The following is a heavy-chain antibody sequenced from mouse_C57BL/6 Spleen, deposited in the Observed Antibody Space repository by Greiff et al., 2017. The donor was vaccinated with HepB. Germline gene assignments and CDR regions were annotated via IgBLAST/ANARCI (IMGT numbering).Heavy chain of an antibody. J-gene: IGHJ2*01. CDR1: GYTFTDYY. Sequence: EVQLQQSGPELVKPGASVKISCKASGYTFTDYYMNWVKQSHGKSLEWIGDINPNNGGTSYNQKFKGKATLTVDKSSSTAYMELRSLTSEDSAVYYCARWEMGLRNYCDYWGQGTTLTVSS. CDR2: INPNNGGT. D-gene: IGHD2-3*01. CDR3: ARWEMGLRNYCDY. V-gene: IGHV1-26*01.